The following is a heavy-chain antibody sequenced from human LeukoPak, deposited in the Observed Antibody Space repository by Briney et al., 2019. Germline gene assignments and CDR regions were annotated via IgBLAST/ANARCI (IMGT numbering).Heavy chain of an antibody. D-gene: IGHD1-26*01. CDR2: IYYSGST. J-gene: IGHJ4*02. Sequence: PSETLSLTCTVSGGSISSYYWSWIRQPPGKGLEWIGYIYYSGSTNYNPSLKSRVTISVDTSKNQFSLKLSSVTAADTAVYYCARGGSYFDYWGQGTLVIVSS. CDR1: GGSISSYY. CDR3: ARGGSYFDY. V-gene: IGHV4-59*01.